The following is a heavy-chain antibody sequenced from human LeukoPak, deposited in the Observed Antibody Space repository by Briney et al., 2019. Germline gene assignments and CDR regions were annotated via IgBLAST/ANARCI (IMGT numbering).Heavy chain of an antibody. D-gene: IGHD5-12*01. CDR2: ISYDGSKK. V-gene: IGHV3-30-3*01. CDR1: GFTFSSHA. J-gene: IGHJ6*03. Sequence: GGSLRLSCAASGFTFSSHAMHWVRQAPGKGLEWVAIISYDGSKKYYADSVKGRFTISRDNSKNTLYLQMNSLRAEDTAVYYCAKGGSGSYYYYYYYMDVWGKGTTVTVSS. CDR3: AKGGSGSYYYYYYYMDV.